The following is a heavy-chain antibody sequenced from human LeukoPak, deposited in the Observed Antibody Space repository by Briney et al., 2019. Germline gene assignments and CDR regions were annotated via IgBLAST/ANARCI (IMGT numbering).Heavy chain of an antibody. CDR1: GFTFSSYS. J-gene: IGHJ6*03. CDR3: ARAIGNWNYVYYYYYYMDV. V-gene: IGHV3-48*04. Sequence: GGSLRLSCAASGFTFSSYSMNWVRQAPGKGLEWVSYISSSSSTIYYADSVKGRFTISRDNAKNSLYLQMNSLRAEDTAVYYCARAIGNWNYVYYYYYYMDVWGKGTTVTVSS. D-gene: IGHD1-7*01. CDR2: ISSSSSTI.